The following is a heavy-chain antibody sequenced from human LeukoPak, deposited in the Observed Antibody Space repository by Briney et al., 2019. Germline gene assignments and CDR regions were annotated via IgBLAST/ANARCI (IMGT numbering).Heavy chain of an antibody. J-gene: IGHJ4*02. D-gene: IGHD2-8*02. CDR3: AGELFTGGYFDS. V-gene: IGHV4-39*07. CDR2: IYYSGST. Sequence: SETLSLTCTVSGGSISSSSYYWGWIRQPPGKGLEWIGSIYYSGSTYYNPSLKSRVTISVDTSKIQFSLKLSSVTAADTAVYYCAGELFTGGYFDSWGLGTLVTVSS. CDR1: GGSISSSSYY.